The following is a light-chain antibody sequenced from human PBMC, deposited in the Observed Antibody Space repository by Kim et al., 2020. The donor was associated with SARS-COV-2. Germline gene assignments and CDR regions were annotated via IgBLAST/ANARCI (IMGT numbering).Light chain of an antibody. J-gene: IGKJ1*01. V-gene: IGKV3-20*01. CDR2: GAS. CDR3: QQYGSSPRT. CDR1: QSVSSSY. Sequence: SPGESATLSCRASQSVSSSYLAWYQQKPGQAPRLLIYGASSRATGIPDRFRGSGSGTDFTLTISRLEPEDFAVYYCQQYGSSPRTFGQGTKVDIK.